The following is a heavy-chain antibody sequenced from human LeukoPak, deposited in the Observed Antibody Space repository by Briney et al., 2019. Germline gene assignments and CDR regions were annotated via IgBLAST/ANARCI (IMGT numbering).Heavy chain of an antibody. V-gene: IGHV4-39*07. J-gene: IGHJ4*02. CDR3: ATYSSGFYTTDI. Sequence: SETLSLTCTVSGGSISSYTYYWGWIRQPPGKRLEWIGSIYYGGSNYYNPSLKSGSTYYNPSLESRVTISADTSKNQFSLELTSVTAADTAVYYCATYSSGFYTTDIWGQGTLVTVSS. CDR2: IYYGGSNYYNPSLKSGST. D-gene: IGHD3-22*01. CDR1: GGSISSYTYY.